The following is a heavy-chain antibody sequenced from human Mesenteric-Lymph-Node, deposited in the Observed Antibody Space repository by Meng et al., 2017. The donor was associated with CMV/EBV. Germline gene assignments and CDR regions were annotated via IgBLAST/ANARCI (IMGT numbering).Heavy chain of an antibody. D-gene: IGHD3-10*01. J-gene: IGHJ4*02. Sequence: CTVYGGSFSGYYWSWIRQHPGKGLEWIGQINHSGSTNYNPSLKSRVTISVDTSKNQFSLKLSSVTAADTAVYYCARGRRWFGEPNLDYWGQGTLVTVSS. CDR3: ARGRRWFGEPNLDY. V-gene: IGHV4-34*01. CDR1: GGSFSGYY. CDR2: INHSGST.